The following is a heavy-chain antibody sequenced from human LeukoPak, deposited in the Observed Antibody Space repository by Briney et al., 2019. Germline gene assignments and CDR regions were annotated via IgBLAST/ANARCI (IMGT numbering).Heavy chain of an antibody. CDR1: GYRFTSYW. Sequence: GESLRISCKGSGYRFTSYWIDWVRQMPGKGLEWMGRIDPSDSYTNYSPSFQGHVTISADNSISTAYLQWSGLKASDTAMFYCARRATSVRGIPLFAYWGQGTLVTVSS. CDR3: ARRATSVRGIPLFAY. CDR2: IDPSDSYT. J-gene: IGHJ4*02. D-gene: IGHD3-10*01. V-gene: IGHV5-10-1*01.